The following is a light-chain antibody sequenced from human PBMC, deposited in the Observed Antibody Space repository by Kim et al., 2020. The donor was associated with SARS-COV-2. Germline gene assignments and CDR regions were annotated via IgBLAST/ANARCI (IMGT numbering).Light chain of an antibody. CDR1: ALPKQY. CDR2: KDS. V-gene: IGLV3-25*03. Sequence: SYELTQPPSVSVSPGQTARITCSGDALPKQYAYWYQQKPGQAPVLVIYKDSERPSGIPEPFSGSSSGTTVTLTISGVQAEDEADYYCQSADSSLWVFGGGTQLTGL. CDR3: QSADSSLWV. J-gene: IGLJ3*02.